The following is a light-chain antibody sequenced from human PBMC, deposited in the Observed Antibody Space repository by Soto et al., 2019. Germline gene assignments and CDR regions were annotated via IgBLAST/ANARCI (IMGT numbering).Light chain of an antibody. CDR2: DAS. CDR3: QQRSDWPPYT. V-gene: IGKV3-11*01. CDR1: QSVRSY. Sequence: EIVLTQSPATLSLSPGERATLSCRASQSVRSYLAWYQQKPGQAPRLLIYDASNRATGIPARFSGSGSGADFTLTISSLEPEDFAVYYCQQRSDWPPYTFGQGTKLEIE. J-gene: IGKJ2*01.